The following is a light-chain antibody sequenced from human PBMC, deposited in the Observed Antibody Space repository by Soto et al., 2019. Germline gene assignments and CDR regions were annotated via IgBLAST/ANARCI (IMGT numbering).Light chain of an antibody. CDR1: QSISRY. V-gene: IGKV1-39*01. Sequence: DIQMTQSPSSLSASVGDRVTITCRASQSISRYLNWYQQKPGKPPRLLIYAASSLQSGVPSRFSGSGSGTEFTLTISSLQHEDFETYYCQQFSSTSWTLGRGTKVDIK. CDR3: QQFSSTSWT. J-gene: IGKJ1*01. CDR2: AAS.